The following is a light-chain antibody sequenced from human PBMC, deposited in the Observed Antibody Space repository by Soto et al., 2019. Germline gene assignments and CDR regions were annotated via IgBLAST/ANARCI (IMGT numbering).Light chain of an antibody. Sequence: QSALTQPASVSGSPGQSITISCTGTSSDVGRYNFVSWYQQHPGKAPKVMIYEGTKRPSGVSNRFSGSKSGNTASLTISGIQAEDEADYYCCSYAGSSTWMFGGGTQLTVL. V-gene: IGLV2-23*01. CDR2: EGT. CDR1: SSDVGRYNF. CDR3: CSYAGSSTWM. J-gene: IGLJ3*02.